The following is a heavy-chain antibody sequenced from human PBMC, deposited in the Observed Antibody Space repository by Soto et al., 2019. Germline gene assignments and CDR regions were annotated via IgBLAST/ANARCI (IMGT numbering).Heavy chain of an antibody. CDR3: TTANPIAARRGYYYGMGV. V-gene: IGHV3-30*03. D-gene: IGHD6-6*01. J-gene: IGHJ6*02. CDR2: ISYDGSKE. Sequence: PGGSLRLSCAASGFTFGSYGMHWVRQAPGKGLEWVAGISYDGSKEYYGESVKGRFTISSDNSKNTLYLQMNSLKTEDTAVYYCTTANPIAARRGYYYGMGVWGQGTTVTAP. CDR1: GFTFGSYG.